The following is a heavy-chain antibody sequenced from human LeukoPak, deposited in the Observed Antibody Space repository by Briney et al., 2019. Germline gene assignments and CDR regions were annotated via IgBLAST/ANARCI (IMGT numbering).Heavy chain of an antibody. D-gene: IGHD1-26*01. V-gene: IGHV3-23*01. CDR3: ARQVGPDY. J-gene: IGHJ4*02. CDR1: GFTFSSYG. CDR2: ISGSGAST. Sequence: GGTLRLSCAASGFTFSSYGMIWVRLAPGRGLEWVSAISGSGASTYYADSVKGRFTISRDNSRNTLYLQMNSLRAEDTAVYYCARQVGPDYWGQGTLVSVSS.